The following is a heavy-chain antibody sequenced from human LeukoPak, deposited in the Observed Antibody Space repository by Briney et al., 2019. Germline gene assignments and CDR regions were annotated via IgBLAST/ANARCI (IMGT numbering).Heavy chain of an antibody. Sequence: GGSLRLSRAPSVFTLSKAWLSGVRPAPRRGVEWVGRIKSKTDGGTTDYAAPVKGRSAISRDDSKNTLYLQMNSLKTEVSAVYYCTTVVRWLHSGYWGQGTLVTVSS. CDR3: TTVVRWLHSGY. CDR1: VFTLSKAW. CDR2: IKSKTDGGTT. D-gene: IGHD5-24*01. J-gene: IGHJ4*02. V-gene: IGHV3-15*01.